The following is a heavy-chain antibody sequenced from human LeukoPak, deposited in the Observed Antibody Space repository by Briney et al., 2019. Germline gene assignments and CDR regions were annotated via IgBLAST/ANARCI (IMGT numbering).Heavy chain of an antibody. CDR3: AKCSTSAYTTGWCNWIDP. D-gene: IGHD6-19*01. Sequence: GGSLRLSCVASGFTFTSDAMNWVRKAPGKGLEWVSSTVSRGTTQYADSVKGRFTVSRDTSKNTLYLQMNSLRADDTAVYYCAKCSTSAYTTGWCNWIDPWGQGTLVTVSS. CDR1: GFTFTSDA. CDR2: TVSRGTT. J-gene: IGHJ5*02. V-gene: IGHV3-23*01.